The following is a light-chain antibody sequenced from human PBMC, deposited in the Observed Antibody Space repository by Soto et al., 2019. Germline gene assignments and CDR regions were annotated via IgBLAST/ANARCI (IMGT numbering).Light chain of an antibody. V-gene: IGKV3-15*01. J-gene: IGKJ1*01. CDR3: QQYNNWPPVT. Sequence: IVMTQSPATLSVSPGERATLSCRASQSVSSNLAWYQQKPGQAPRLLIYRASTRATGIPARFSGSGSGTEFTLTISSLQSEDFAVYYCQQYNNWPPVTFGQGTKVEIK. CDR1: QSVSSN. CDR2: RAS.